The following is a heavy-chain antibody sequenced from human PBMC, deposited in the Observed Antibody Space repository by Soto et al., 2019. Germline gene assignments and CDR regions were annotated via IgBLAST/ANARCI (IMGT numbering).Heavy chain of an antibody. Sequence: VDLLESGGDRVQPGGSLRLACAASGFNFGDYAMTWVRLAPGKGLEWVSGISGSGTSTYYGLSVRGRFTVSRDNSEKMVYLQMDSLRVGDTGVYYXVRXXGXXVVVAAXXXFGSWGQGTLVTVSS. D-gene: IGHD2-15*01. CDR2: ISGSGTST. V-gene: IGHV3-23*01. J-gene: IGHJ5*01. CDR3: VRXXGXXVVVAAXXXFGS. CDR1: GFNFGDYA.